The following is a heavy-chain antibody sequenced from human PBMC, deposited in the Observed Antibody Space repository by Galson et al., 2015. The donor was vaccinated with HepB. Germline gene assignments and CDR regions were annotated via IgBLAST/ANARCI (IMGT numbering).Heavy chain of an antibody. V-gene: IGHV1-18*01. J-gene: IGHJ4*02. Sequence: SVKVSCKASGYTFTSYGISWVRQAPGQGLEXMGWINPYNGNTNYAQKLQGRVTMTTDTSTSTVYMELRSLRSDDTAVYYCARVGWLQPLFDYWGQGTLVTVSS. CDR2: INPYNGNT. CDR1: GYTFTSYG. D-gene: IGHD5-24*01. CDR3: ARVGWLQPLFDY.